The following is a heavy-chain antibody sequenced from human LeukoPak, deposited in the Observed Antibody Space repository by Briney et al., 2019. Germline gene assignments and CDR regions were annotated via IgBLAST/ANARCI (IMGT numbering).Heavy chain of an antibody. CDR2: IFYSGST. CDR1: GGSFSGYY. CDR3: ARGPLSDSGTHLFDY. V-gene: IGHV4-34*01. Sequence: SETLSLTCAVYGGSFSGYYWSWIRQPPGKGLEWIGSIFYSGSTHYNPSLKSRVTMSVDTSKNQFSLKLSSVTAADTAVYYCARGPLSDSGTHLFDYWGQGTLVTVCS. J-gene: IGHJ4*02. D-gene: IGHD1-26*01.